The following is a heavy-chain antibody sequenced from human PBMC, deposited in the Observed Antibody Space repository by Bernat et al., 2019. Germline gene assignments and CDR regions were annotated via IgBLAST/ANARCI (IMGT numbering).Heavy chain of an antibody. CDR1: GGSISSYY. CDR3: AKEERGELLKHFDY. J-gene: IGHJ4*02. CDR2: IYYSGST. Sequence: QVQLQESGPGLVKPSETLSLTCTVSGGSISSYYWNWIRQPPGKGLEWIGYIYYSGSTNYNPSLKSRVTISVDTSKNQFSLKLSSVTAADTAVYYCAKEERGELLKHFDYWGQGTLVTVSS. D-gene: IGHD1-26*01. V-gene: IGHV4-59*01.